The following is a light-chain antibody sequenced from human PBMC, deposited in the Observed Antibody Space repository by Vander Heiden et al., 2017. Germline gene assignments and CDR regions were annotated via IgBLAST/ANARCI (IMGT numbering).Light chain of an antibody. V-gene: IGLV1-51*01. Sequence: QSVSTQPPSVSAAPGQKVTISCSGSSSNIGNNYVSWYQQLPGTAPKPLIYDNNKRPSGIPDRFSGSKSGTSATLGITGLQTGDEADYYCGTWDSSLTAVVFGGGTKLTVL. CDR1: SSNIGNNY. CDR3: GTWDSSLTAVV. CDR2: DNN. J-gene: IGLJ2*01.